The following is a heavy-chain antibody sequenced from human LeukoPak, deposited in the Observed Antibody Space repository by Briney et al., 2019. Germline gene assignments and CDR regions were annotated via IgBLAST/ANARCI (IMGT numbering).Heavy chain of an antibody. V-gene: IGHV3-7*01. CDR2: IKKDGSEK. D-gene: IGHD1-14*01. Sequence: GGSLRLSCAASGFTFSDFWMSWVRQAPGKGLEWVANIKKDGSEKYYVDSVEGRFTISRGNSKNTLYLQMNSLRAEDTAVYYCAKDFRYDEGYWGQGTLVTVSS. J-gene: IGHJ4*02. CDR1: GFTFSDFW. CDR3: AKDFRYDEGY.